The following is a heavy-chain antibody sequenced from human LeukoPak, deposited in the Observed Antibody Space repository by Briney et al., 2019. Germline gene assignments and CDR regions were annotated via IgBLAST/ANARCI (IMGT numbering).Heavy chain of an antibody. J-gene: IGHJ5*02. D-gene: IGHD2-21*02. Sequence: SETLSLTGTVSGYSISSGYYWGWIRHPPGKGREWIGSIYHSGSTYYNPSLKSRVTISVDTSKNQFSLKLSSVTAADTAVYYCARWIRQLCGGDCYPGGFDPWGQGTLVTVSS. CDR2: IYHSGST. V-gene: IGHV4-38-2*02. CDR3: ARWIRQLCGGDCYPGGFDP. CDR1: GYSISSGYY.